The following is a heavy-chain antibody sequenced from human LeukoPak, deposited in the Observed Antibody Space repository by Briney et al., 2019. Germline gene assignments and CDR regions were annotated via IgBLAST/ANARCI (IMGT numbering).Heavy chain of an antibody. V-gene: IGHV4-31*03. CDR2: IYYSGST. CDR1: GGSVSNGSYY. Sequence: SETLSLTCTVSGGSVSNGSYYWSWIRQPPGKGLEWIGYIYYSGSTYYNPSLKSRVTISVDTSKNQFSLKLSSVTAADTAVYYCASYVFDAFDIWGQGTMVAVSS. CDR3: ASYVFDAFDI. J-gene: IGHJ3*02. D-gene: IGHD3-16*01.